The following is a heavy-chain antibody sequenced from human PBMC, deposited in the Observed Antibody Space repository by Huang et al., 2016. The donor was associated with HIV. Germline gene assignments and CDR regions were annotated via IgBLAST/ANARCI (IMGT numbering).Heavy chain of an antibody. V-gene: IGHV1-69*01. Sequence: QVQLVQSGAEVKKPGSSVKVSCKASGGTFSTYAISWVRQAPGQGLEWMGGSIPIVGTGNYAQKFQGTVTITADEFTSTAYMELSSLRSEDTALYYCARGRTRSSLYDSYYGLDVWGQGTTVTVSS. D-gene: IGHD6-6*01. J-gene: IGHJ6*02. CDR3: ARGRTRSSLYDSYYGLDV. CDR1: GGTFSTYA. CDR2: SIPIVGTG.